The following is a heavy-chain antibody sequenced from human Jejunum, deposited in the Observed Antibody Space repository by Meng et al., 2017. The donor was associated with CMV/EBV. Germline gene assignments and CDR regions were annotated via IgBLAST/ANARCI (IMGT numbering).Heavy chain of an antibody. V-gene: IGHV3-66*03. CDR1: GLTVSSNY. J-gene: IGHJ6*02. CDR3: ARDLIPYGMDV. CDR2: LYSSGDI. Sequence: CAASGLTVSSNYMSWVRQAPGKGLEWVSVLYSSGDIYYADSVKGRFTISRDNSKNTPYLQMNSLIPEDTAVYYCARDLIPYGMDVWGQGTTVTVSS.